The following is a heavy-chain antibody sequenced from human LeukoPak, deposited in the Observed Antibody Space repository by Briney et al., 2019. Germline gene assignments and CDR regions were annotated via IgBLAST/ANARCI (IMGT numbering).Heavy chain of an antibody. CDR2: IHHSGRA. V-gene: IGHV4-4*02. CDR3: ARHGGYFFDF. CDR1: SGSISSSDW. D-gene: IGHD4-23*01. J-gene: IGHJ4*02. Sequence: PSETLSLTCAVSSGSISSSDWWSWVRLPPGKGLEWIGQIHHSGRANCNPSLKGRVTISIDKSKNQFSLNLSSVTAADSAVYYCARHGGYFFDFWGQGTLVTVSS.